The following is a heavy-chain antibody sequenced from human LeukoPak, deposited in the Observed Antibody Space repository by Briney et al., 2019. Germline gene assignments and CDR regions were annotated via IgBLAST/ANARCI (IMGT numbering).Heavy chain of an antibody. CDR1: GGSISSSSYY. CDR2: IYYSGST. Sequence: SETLSLTCTVSGGSISSSSYYWGWIRQPPGKGLEWIGYIYYSGSTNYNPSLKSRVTISVDTSKNQFSLKPSSVTAADTAVYYCARGNGVGSSWYLFIKTNYYMDVWGKGTTVTVSS. CDR3: ARGNGVGSSWYLFIKTNYYMDV. D-gene: IGHD6-13*01. V-gene: IGHV4-61*05. J-gene: IGHJ6*03.